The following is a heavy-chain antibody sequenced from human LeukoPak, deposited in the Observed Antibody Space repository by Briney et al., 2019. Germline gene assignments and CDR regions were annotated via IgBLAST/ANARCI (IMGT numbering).Heavy chain of an antibody. CDR2: ISGSGGGT. J-gene: IGHJ4*02. V-gene: IGHV3-23*01. CDR3: AKAYVWGTYFDY. Sequence: GGSLRLSCAASGFTFSSYAMSWVRQAPGKGLEWVSAISGSGGGTYYADSVKGRFTISRDNSKNTLYLQMNSLRAEDTAVYYCAKAYVWGTYFDYWGQGTLVTVSS. D-gene: IGHD3-16*01. CDR1: GFTFSSYA.